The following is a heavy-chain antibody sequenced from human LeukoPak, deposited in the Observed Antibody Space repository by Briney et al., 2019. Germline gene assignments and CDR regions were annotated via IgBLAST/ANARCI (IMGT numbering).Heavy chain of an antibody. CDR2: FDPEDGET. J-gene: IGHJ4*02. D-gene: IGHD4-17*01. V-gene: IGHV1-24*01. CDR3: ATLNYGDYPW. CDR1: GYTLTELS. Sequence: GASVKVSCKVSGYTLTELSMHWVRQAPGKGLEWMGGFDPEDGETIYAQKFQGRVTMTEVTSTDTAYMELSSLRSEDTAVYYCATLNYGDYPWWGQGTLVTVSS.